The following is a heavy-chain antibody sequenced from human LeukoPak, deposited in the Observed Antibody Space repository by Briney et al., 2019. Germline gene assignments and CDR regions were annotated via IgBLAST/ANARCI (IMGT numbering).Heavy chain of an antibody. Sequence: PETLSLTCAVSGDSFSSHYWTWIRQPPGRGLEWIGYISYIGTTNYNPSLKSRVTISIDTSKNQFSLKLSSVTSADTAVYYCARDLVTVTKGFDIWGLGTMVSVSS. V-gene: IGHV4-59*11. CDR2: ISYIGTT. J-gene: IGHJ3*02. D-gene: IGHD4-17*01. CDR3: ARDLVTVTKGFDI. CDR1: GDSFSSHY.